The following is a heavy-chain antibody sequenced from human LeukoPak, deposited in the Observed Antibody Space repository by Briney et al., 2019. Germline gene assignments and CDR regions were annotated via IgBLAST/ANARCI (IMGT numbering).Heavy chain of an antibody. J-gene: IGHJ6*03. CDR3: ARGGTAYYYYYMDV. CDR2: IYYSGST. Sequence: SETLSLTCTVSGGSISSYYWSWIRQPPGKGLEWIGYIYYSGSTNYNPSLKSRVTISVDTSKNQFSLKLSSVTAADTAVYYCARGGTAYYYYYMDVWGKGTTVTVSS. CDR1: GGSISSYY. D-gene: IGHD3-16*01. V-gene: IGHV4-59*01.